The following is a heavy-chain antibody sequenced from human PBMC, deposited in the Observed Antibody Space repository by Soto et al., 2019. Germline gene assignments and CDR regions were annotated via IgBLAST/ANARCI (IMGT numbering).Heavy chain of an antibody. V-gene: IGHV1-3*01. Sequence: ASVKVSCKASGYTFTSYAMHWVRQAPGQRLEWMGWINAGNGNTKYSQKFQGRVTITRDTSASTAYMELSSLRSEDTAVYYCARDRITMVRGPLGWFDPWGQGTLVTVS. D-gene: IGHD3-10*01. J-gene: IGHJ5*02. CDR3: ARDRITMVRGPLGWFDP. CDR1: GYTFTSYA. CDR2: INAGNGNT.